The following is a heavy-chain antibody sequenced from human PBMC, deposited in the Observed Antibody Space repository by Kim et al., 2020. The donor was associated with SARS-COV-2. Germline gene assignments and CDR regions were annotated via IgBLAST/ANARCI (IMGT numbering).Heavy chain of an antibody. D-gene: IGHD3-22*01. CDR2: ISYDGSNK. J-gene: IGHJ6*02. V-gene: IGHV3-30-3*01. CDR3: ARGGKKGGYRYYYYGMDG. Sequence: GGSLRLSCAASGFTFSSYAMHWVRQAPGKGLEWVADISYDGSNKYYADSVKGRFTISRDNSKNTLYLQMNSLRAEDTAVYYCARGGKKGGYRYYYYGMDGWGQGNTVTVSS. CDR1: GFTFSSYA.